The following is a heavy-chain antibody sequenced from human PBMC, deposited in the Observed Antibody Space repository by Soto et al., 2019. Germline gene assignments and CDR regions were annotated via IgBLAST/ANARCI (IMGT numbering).Heavy chain of an antibody. CDR3: ARAGDYGNYYYFMDV. J-gene: IGHJ6*03. Sequence: PGGSLRLSCAASGFTFDDYGMSWVRQAPGKGLEWVSGINWNGGSTGYADSVKGRFTISRDNAKNSLYLRMNSLRAEDTALYHCARAGDYGNYYYFMDVWGKGTTVTVYS. CDR1: GFTFDDYG. CDR2: INWNGGST. V-gene: IGHV3-20*01. D-gene: IGHD4-17*01.